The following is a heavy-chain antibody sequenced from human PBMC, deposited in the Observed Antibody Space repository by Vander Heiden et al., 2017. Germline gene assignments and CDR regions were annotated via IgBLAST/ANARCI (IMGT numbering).Heavy chain of an antibody. D-gene: IGHD1-1*01. J-gene: IGHJ4*02. CDR1: AFTFNNNA. CDR2: IRYGGSDQ. CDR3: ARAESLTGTGCFDH. V-gene: IGHV3-33*01. Sequence: QVQLVASGGGVVQPGKSLILPCAASAFTFNNNAMQWVRQAPGKGLEWVASIRYGGSDQRYVDSEKGRISIARDNSKNTVHLQMNSLSVEDTAFYYCARAESLTGTGCFDHWGQGVLVTVSS.